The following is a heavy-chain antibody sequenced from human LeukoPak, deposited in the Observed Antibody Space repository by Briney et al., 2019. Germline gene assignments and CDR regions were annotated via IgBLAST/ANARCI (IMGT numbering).Heavy chain of an antibody. CDR3: TKSTISFGGQADH. CDR1: GFTFSTYG. Sequence: GGSLRLSCAASGFTFSTYGMTWVRQAPGKGLEWISYISSSSDSIKYADSVKGRFTSSRDNAKNSLYLQMNSLRAEDTAVYYCTKSTISFGGQADHWGQGTLVTVSS. D-gene: IGHD2-15*01. V-gene: IGHV3-48*04. J-gene: IGHJ4*02. CDR2: ISSSSDSI.